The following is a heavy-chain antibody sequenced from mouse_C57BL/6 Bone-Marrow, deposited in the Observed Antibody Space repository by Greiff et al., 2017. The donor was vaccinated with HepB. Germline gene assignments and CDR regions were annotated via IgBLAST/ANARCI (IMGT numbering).Heavy chain of an antibody. CDR1: GFNIKDDY. V-gene: IGHV14-4*01. Sequence: EVKLQESGAELVRPGASVTLSCTASGFNIKDDYMHWVKQRPEQGLEWIGWIDPENGDTEYASKFQGTATITADTSSNTAYLQLSSLTSEDTAVYYCLTPYYFDYWGQGTTLTVSS. CDR2: IDPENGDT. J-gene: IGHJ2*01. CDR3: LTPYYFDY.